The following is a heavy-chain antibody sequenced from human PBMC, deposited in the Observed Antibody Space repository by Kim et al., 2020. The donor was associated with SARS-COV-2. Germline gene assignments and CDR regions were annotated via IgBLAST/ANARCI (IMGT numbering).Heavy chain of an antibody. J-gene: IGHJ3*02. Sequence: KGRFTISRDNAKNSLYLQMNSLRAEDTAVYYCARDLHYYDSSGYPDAFDIWGQGTMVTVSS. CDR3: ARDLHYYDSSGYPDAFDI. D-gene: IGHD3-22*01. V-gene: IGHV3-48*03.